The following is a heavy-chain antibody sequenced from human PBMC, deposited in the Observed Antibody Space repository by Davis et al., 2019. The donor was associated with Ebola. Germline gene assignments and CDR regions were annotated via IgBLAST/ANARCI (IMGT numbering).Heavy chain of an antibody. CDR1: GGSISSGSYY. D-gene: IGHD4-17*01. Sequence: PSETLSLTCTVSGGSISSGSYYWSWIRQPAGKGLEWIGHIYTSGSTNYNPSLKSRVTISVDTSKNQFSLKLSSVTAADTAVYYCARGDYGADYWGQGTLVTVSS. V-gene: IGHV4-61*09. J-gene: IGHJ4*02. CDR3: ARGDYGADY. CDR2: IYTSGST.